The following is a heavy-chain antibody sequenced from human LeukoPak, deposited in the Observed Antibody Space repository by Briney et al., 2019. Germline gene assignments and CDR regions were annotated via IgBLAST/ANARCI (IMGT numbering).Heavy chain of an antibody. D-gene: IGHD5-18*01. CDR3: ARDLVQLWSKDY. J-gene: IGHJ4*02. CDR2: ISATSSHI. CDR1: GFTFRSYE. Sequence: GGSLRLSCAASGFTFRSYEMNWVRQAPGKGLEWVSYISATSSHIYYADSVKGRFTISRDNAKNSLYLQMNSLRVEDTAVYYCARDLVQLWSKDYWGQGTLVTVSS. V-gene: IGHV3-48*03.